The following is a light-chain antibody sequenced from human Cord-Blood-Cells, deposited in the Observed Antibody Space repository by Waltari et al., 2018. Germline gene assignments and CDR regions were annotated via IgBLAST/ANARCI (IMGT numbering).Light chain of an antibody. CDR1: SSNIGAGYD. CDR2: CNS. CDR3: QSYYSSLSGYV. Sequence: QSVLTQPPSVSGAPGQRVTISCTGSSSNIGAGYDVHWYQQLPGTAPKLLIYCNSNRPSGVPDRFSGSKSGTSASLAITGLQAEDEADYYCQSYYSSLSGYVFGTGTKVTVL. V-gene: IGLV1-40*01. J-gene: IGLJ1*01.